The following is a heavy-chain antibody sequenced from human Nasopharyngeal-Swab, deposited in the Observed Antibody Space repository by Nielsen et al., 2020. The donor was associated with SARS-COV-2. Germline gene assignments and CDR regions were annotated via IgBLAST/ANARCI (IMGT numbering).Heavy chain of an antibody. Sequence: GGSLRLSCAASRFTFSSYAMHWVRQAPGKGLEWVAVISYDGSNKYYADSVKGRFTISRDNSKNTLYLQMNSLRAEDAAVYYCARDRGIAVANNWFDPWGQGTLVTVSS. V-gene: IGHV3-30*04. D-gene: IGHD6-19*01. J-gene: IGHJ5*02. CDR1: RFTFSSYA. CDR3: ARDRGIAVANNWFDP. CDR2: ISYDGSNK.